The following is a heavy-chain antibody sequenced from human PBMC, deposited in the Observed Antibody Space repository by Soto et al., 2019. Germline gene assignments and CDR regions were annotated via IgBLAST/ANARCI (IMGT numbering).Heavy chain of an antibody. J-gene: IGHJ4*02. CDR3: TRDRSGWPGTDY. CDR2: IRSKAYGGTT. D-gene: IGHD6-19*01. Sequence: GGSLRLSCTASGFTFGDYAMSWFRQAPGKGLEWVGFIRSKAYGGTTEYAASVKGRFTVSRDDSKSIAYQQMNSLKTEDTAVYYCTRDRSGWPGTDYWGQGTLVTVSS. V-gene: IGHV3-49*03. CDR1: GFTFGDYA.